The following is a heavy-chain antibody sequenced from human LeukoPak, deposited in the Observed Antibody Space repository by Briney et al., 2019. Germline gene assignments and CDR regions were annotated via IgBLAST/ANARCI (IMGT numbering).Heavy chain of an antibody. CDR2: ISGSGGST. J-gene: IGHJ4*02. D-gene: IGHD5-18*01. CDR1: GFTFSSYA. V-gene: IGHV3-23*01. Sequence: TGGSLRLSCAASGFTFSSYAMSWVRQAPGKGLEWVSAISGSGGSTYYADSVKGRFTISRDNSKDTLYLQMNSLRAEDTAVYYCAKTRESQYSYGYTFDYWGQGTLVTVSS. CDR3: AKTRESQYSYGYTFDY.